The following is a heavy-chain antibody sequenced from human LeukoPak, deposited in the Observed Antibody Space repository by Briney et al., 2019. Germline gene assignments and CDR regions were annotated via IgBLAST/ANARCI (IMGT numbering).Heavy chain of an antibody. CDR3: ARRSIAAAGPGDY. D-gene: IGHD6-13*01. CDR1: GYTFTGYY. J-gene: IGHJ4*02. CDR2: INPNSGGT. V-gene: IGHV1-2*02. Sequence: ASVKVSCKASGYTFTGYYMHWVRQAPGQGLEWMGWINPNSGGTNYAQKFQGRVTMTRDTSISTAYMELSRLRSDDTAVYYCARRSIAAAGPGDYWGQGTLVTVSS.